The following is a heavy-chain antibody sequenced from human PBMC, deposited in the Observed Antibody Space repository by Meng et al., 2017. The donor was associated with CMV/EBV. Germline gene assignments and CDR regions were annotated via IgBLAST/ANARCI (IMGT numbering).Heavy chain of an antibody. CDR2: INHSGST. Sequence: FAVYGGSFSGCYWSWIRQPPGKGLEWMGEINHSGSTNYNPSLKSRVTISVDTSKNQFSLKLSSVAAADTAVYYCARPRYSGSYYGYWGQGTLVTVSS. CDR3: ARPRYSGSYYGY. D-gene: IGHD1-26*01. CDR1: GGSFSGCY. J-gene: IGHJ4*02. V-gene: IGHV4-34*01.